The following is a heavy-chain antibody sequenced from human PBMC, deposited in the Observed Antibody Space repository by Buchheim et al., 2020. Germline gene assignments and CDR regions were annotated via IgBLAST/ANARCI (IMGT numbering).Heavy chain of an antibody. CDR2: IHYTGLA. Sequence: QVQLQESGPGLVKPSQTPSLTCTVSDVSISSGPFYWTWIRQQPGKGLEWIGYIHYTGLAYSSPSLSSRLSMSVDTSQNQFSLTLTAVTAADTAIYYCARDRGAHDYGPIDFWGQGAL. V-gene: IGHV4-31*03. D-gene: IGHD4-17*01. CDR1: DVSISSGPFY. CDR3: ARDRGAHDYGPIDF. J-gene: IGHJ4*02.